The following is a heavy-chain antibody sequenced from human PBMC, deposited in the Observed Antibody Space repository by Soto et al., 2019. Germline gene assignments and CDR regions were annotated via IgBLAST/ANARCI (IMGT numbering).Heavy chain of an antibody. CDR1: GFPFSTSA. J-gene: IGHJ4*02. V-gene: IGHV3-23*01. CDR3: AKSGSHSYFDY. D-gene: IGHD1-26*01. Sequence: EVQLLESGGGLVQPGGSLRLSCAASGFPFSTSAMNWVRQAPGKGLEWVSIISGTSDAAYYAESVKGRFTSSRDNSKNTLYLQMNSLRAEDTAVYYCAKSGSHSYFDYWGQGTLVTVSS. CDR2: ISGTSDAA.